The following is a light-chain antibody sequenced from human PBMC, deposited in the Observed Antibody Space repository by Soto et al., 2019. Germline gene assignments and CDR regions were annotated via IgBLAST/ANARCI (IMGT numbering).Light chain of an antibody. J-gene: IGKJ2*01. CDR2: AAS. V-gene: IGKV3-20*01. CDR1: QSVGSSY. CDR3: HQYDSAHT. Sequence: EIVLTQSPGTLSLSPGERATLSCRASQSVGSSYLAWYQQTAGQAPRLLIYAASSRATGIPDRCSGSGSVTDFTLTISTLEPEDFAVYYCHQYDSAHTFGQGTKLEIK.